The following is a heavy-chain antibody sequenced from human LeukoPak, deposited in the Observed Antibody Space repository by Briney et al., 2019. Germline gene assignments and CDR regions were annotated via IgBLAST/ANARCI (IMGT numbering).Heavy chain of an antibody. D-gene: IGHD1-1*01. CDR1: GGSFSGYY. J-gene: IGHJ6*03. V-gene: IGHV4-59*01. CDR3: ARVSWFPGTSYYYMDV. Sequence: PSETLSLTCAVYGGSFSGYYWSWIRQPPGKGLVWIGYIHYSGSTNYNPSLKSRVTISVDTSKNQFSLKLSSVTAADTAVYYCARVSWFPGTSYYYMDVWGKGTTVTVSS. CDR2: IHYSGST.